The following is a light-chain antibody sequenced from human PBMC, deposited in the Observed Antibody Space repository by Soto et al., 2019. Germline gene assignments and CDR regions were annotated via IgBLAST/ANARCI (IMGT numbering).Light chain of an antibody. CDR1: QSVSSS. CDR3: QQRSNWPLT. CDR2: DAS. J-gene: IGKJ4*01. Sequence: EIVMTQSPATLSVSPGERATLSCRASQSVSSSLAWYQQKPGQAPRLLIYDASNRATGIPARFSGSGSGTDFTLTISSLEPEDFAVYYCQQRSNWPLTFGGGTKWIS. V-gene: IGKV3-11*01.